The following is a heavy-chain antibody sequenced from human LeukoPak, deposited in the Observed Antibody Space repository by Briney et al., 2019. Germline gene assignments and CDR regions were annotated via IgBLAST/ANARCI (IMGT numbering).Heavy chain of an antibody. V-gene: IGHV1-46*01. J-gene: IGHJ5*02. CDR3: ARGPSRGWFDP. D-gene: IGHD3-10*01. Sequence: ASVKVSFKASGYSFTSNYIHWVRQAPGQGLEWMGMIYPRDGSTSYAQKFQGRVTVTRDTSTSTVHMELSGLRSEDTAVYYCARGPSRGWFDPWGQGTLVTVSS. CDR1: GYSFTSNY. CDR2: IYPRDGST.